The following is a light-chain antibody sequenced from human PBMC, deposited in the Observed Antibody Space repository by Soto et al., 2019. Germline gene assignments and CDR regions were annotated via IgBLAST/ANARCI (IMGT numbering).Light chain of an antibody. CDR3: MQSTQLPPT. J-gene: IGKJ5*01. V-gene: IGKV2D-29*02. CDR2: EVS. CDR1: QSLLHSSGYNY. Sequence: LCVRVGLRVPACISCCSSQSLLHSSGYNYLDWYLQKPGQSPQLLIYEVSTRVSGVPDRFSGSGSGTDFTLEISRVETDDVGIYYCMQSTQLPPTFGQGTRLEI.